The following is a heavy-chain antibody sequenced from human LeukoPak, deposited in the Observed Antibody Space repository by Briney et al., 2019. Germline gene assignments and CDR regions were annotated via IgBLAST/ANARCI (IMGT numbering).Heavy chain of an antibody. V-gene: IGHV3-33*01. D-gene: IGHD4-17*01. CDR1: GFTFSSNG. CDR2: IWYDGSNK. J-gene: IGHJ6*02. CDR3: ASSLRGQYYGMDV. Sequence: GGSLRLSCAASGFTFSSNGMHWVRQAPGKGLEWVAVIWYDGSNKYYADSVKGRFTISRDNAKNTLYLQTNSLRAEDTAVYYCASSLRGQYYGMDVWGQGTTVTVSS.